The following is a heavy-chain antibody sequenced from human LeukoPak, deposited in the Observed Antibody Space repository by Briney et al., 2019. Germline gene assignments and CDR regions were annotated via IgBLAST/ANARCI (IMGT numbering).Heavy chain of an antibody. Sequence: GGSLRLSCAASGFTFNTCWMSWVRQAPGKGLEWVANIKEDGSAKEYVDSVKGRFTISRDNAKNSLYLQMNSLRAEDTAAYYCASARSTYSSGWYSEDNWFDPWGQGTLVTVSS. D-gene: IGHD6-19*01. V-gene: IGHV3-7*01. CDR1: GFTFNTCW. J-gene: IGHJ5*02. CDR2: IKEDGSAK. CDR3: ASARSTYSSGWYSEDNWFDP.